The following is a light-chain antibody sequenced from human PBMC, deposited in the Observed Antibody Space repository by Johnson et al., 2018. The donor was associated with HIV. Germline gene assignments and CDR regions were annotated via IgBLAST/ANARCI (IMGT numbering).Light chain of an antibody. CDR1: SSNIETNY. CDR2: EAY. CDR3: GNWDRSLRAGV. V-gene: IGLV1-51*02. Sequence: QSVLTQAPSVSAAPGQKVTISCSGSSSNIETNYVSWYQHLPGTAPKLLIYEAYTRPSGIPDRFSGSRSGTSAALGIPGLQHGDEADYYCGNWDRSLRAGVFGTATKFTVL. J-gene: IGLJ1*01.